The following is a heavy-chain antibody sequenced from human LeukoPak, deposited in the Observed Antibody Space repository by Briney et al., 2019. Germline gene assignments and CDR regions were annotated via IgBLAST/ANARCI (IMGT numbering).Heavy chain of an antibody. CDR2: LWYDGSNK. CDR1: GFTFSNHG. V-gene: IGHV3-33*01. J-gene: IGHJ6*02. CDR3: AGGTPLVVLHYYGLDV. Sequence: GGSLRLSCAASGFTFSNHGMHWVRQAPGRGLEWVAGLWYDGSNKNYAESVKGRFTISRDNSKNTVYLQMDSPRVEDTAMYYCAGGTPLVVLHYYGLDVWGQGTTVTVSS. D-gene: IGHD2-15*01.